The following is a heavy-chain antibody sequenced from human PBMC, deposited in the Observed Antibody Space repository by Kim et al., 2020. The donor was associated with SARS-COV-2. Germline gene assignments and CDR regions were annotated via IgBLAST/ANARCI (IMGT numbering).Heavy chain of an antibody. CDR2: ISGSGGST. CDR1: GFTFSSYA. J-gene: IGHJ4*02. Sequence: GGSLRLSCAASGFTFSSYAMSWVRQAPGKGLEWVSAISGSGGSTYYADSVKGRFTISRDNSKNTLYLQMNSLRAEDTAVYYCAKRRRLIFGVVTQYYFDYWGQGTLVTVSS. CDR3: AKRRRLIFGVVTQYYFDY. V-gene: IGHV3-23*01. D-gene: IGHD3-3*01.